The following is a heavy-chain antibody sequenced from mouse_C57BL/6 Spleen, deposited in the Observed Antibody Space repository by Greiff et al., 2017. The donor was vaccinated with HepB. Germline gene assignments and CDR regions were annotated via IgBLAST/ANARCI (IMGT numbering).Heavy chain of an antibody. J-gene: IGHJ2*01. CDR2: ISYDGSN. CDR3: ARDYDYGLDY. V-gene: IGHV3-6*01. D-gene: IGHD2-4*01. CDR1: GYSITSGYY. Sequence: EVKLEESGPGLVKPSQSLSLTCSVTGYSITSGYYWNWIRQFPGNKLEWMGYISYDGSNNYNPSLKNRISITRDTSKNQFFLKLNSVTTEDTATYYCARDYDYGLDYWGQGTTLTVSS.